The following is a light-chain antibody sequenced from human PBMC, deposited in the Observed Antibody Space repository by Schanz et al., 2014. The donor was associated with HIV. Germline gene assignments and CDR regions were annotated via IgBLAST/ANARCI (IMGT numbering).Light chain of an antibody. V-gene: IGLV2-14*03. J-gene: IGLJ2*01. CDR3: CSYAGSSTLDVV. Sequence: QSALTQPASVSGSPGQSITISCTGTSSDVGGYNYVSWYQQHPGKAPKLMMYDVSRRPPGVSHRFSGSKSGNTASLTVSGLQAEDEADYYCCSYAGSSTLDVVFGGGTKLTVL. CDR2: DVS. CDR1: SSDVGGYNY.